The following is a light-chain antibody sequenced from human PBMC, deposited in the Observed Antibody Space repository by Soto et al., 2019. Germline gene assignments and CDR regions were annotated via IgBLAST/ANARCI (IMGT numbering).Light chain of an antibody. V-gene: IGKV3-20*01. Sequence: EIVLTQSPGTLSLSPGERATLSCRTSQSVRSNYLAWYQQKFGQAPRLLIYGASNRATGIPDRFSGSGSGTDFTLTISRLEPEDFAVYYCQQYGSSCWTFGPGTKVDIK. CDR2: GAS. J-gene: IGKJ3*01. CDR3: QQYGSSCWT. CDR1: QSVRSNY.